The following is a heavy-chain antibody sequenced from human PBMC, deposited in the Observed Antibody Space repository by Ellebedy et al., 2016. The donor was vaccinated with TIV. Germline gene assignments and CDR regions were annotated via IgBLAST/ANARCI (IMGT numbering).Heavy chain of an antibody. V-gene: IGHV3-33*01. CDR2: VWFDGSNE. D-gene: IGHD1-7*01. CDR1: GFTFSSYG. CDR3: ATDHLPFKELRIFDY. Sequence: GESLKIPCVASGFTFSSYGMHWVRQAPGKGLEWVAVVWFDGSNEDYANSVKGRFTISRDNSKNTLYLQMNSLRAEDTAVYYCATDHLPFKELRIFDYWGQGTLVTVSS. J-gene: IGHJ4*02.